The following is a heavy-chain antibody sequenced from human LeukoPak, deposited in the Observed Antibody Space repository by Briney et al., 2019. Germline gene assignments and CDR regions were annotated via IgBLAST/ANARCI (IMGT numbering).Heavy chain of an antibody. CDR3: ASGMVGATTSGFDY. J-gene: IGHJ4*02. V-gene: IGHV3-21*01. Sequence: GGSLRLSCAASGFTFSSYSMNWVRQAPGKGLEWVSSISSSSSYIYYADSVKGRFTISRDNAKNSLYLQMNSLGAEDTAVYYCASGMVGATTSGFDYWGQGTLVTVSS. D-gene: IGHD1-26*01. CDR2: ISSSSSYI. CDR1: GFTFSSYS.